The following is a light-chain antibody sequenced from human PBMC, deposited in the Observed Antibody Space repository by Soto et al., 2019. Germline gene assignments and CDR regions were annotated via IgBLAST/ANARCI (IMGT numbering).Light chain of an antibody. Sequence: DIQMTQSPSSLSASVGDRVSITCRASQSVSRYLNWYQQKPGKAPKLVIYAASSLQSGVPSRFSGNGSVTDFTLTINSLQPEDFATYYCQQSYSAPRTFGQGTKVEIK. CDR2: AAS. CDR1: QSVSRY. V-gene: IGKV1-39*01. CDR3: QQSYSAPRT. J-gene: IGKJ1*01.